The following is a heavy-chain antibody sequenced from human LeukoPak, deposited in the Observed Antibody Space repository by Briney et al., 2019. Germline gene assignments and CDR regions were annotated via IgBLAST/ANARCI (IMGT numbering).Heavy chain of an antibody. CDR3: AKDPVARGYYDY. D-gene: IGHD5-18*01. Sequence: PGGSLRLSCAASGFTFSSYGMHWVRQAPGKGLEWVAVIWYDGSNKYYADSVKGRFTISRDNSKNTLYLQMNSLRAEDTAVYYCAKDPVARGYYDYWGQGTLVTVSS. CDR2: IWYDGSNK. J-gene: IGHJ4*02. V-gene: IGHV3-33*06. CDR1: GFTFSSYG.